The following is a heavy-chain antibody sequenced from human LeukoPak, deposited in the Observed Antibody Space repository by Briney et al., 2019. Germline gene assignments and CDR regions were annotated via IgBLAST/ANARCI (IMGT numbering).Heavy chain of an antibody. D-gene: IGHD1-14*01. CDR2: IYYSGST. Sequence: SETLSLTCTVSGGSISSSSYYWGWIRQPPGKGLEWIGSIYYSGSTYYNPSLKSRVTISVDTSKNQFSLKLSSVTAADTAAYYCARTTPKTTGYFDYWGQGTLVTVSS. CDR3: ARTTPKTTGYFDY. J-gene: IGHJ4*02. CDR1: GGSISSSSYY. V-gene: IGHV4-39*07.